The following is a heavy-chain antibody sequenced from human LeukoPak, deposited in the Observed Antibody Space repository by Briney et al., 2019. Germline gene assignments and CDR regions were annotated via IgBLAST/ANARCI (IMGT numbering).Heavy chain of an antibody. J-gene: IGHJ4*02. D-gene: IGHD3-10*01. CDR1: GGSISSGSYY. V-gene: IGHV4-61*02. Sequence: SGPTLVNPSQTLSLTCTVSGGSISSGSYYWSWIRQPAGKGLEWIGRIYTSGSTNYNPSLKSRVTISVDTSKNQFSLRLSSVTAADTAVYYCARQSYYYYPPTGYWGQGTLVTVSS. CDR3: ARQSYYYYPPTGY. CDR2: IYTSGST.